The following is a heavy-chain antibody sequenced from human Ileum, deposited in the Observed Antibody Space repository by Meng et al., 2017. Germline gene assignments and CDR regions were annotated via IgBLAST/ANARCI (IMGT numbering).Heavy chain of an antibody. CDR2: IYADGRT. Sequence: GGSLRLSCAASGFSFSSYAMSWVRQAPGKTLEWVSVIYADGRTFFADSVEGRFTLSRDSFKNTVYLQMNSLRPEDTAVYFCARDTPTPSSGGYLDSWGQGTLVTVSS. D-gene: IGHD3-22*01. CDR1: GFSFSSYA. CDR3: ARDTPTPSSGGYLDS. J-gene: IGHJ4*02. V-gene: IGHV3-66*02.